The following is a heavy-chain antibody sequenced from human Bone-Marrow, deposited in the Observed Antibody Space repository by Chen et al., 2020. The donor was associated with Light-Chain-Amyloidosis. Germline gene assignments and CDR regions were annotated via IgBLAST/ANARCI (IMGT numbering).Heavy chain of an antibody. CDR1: GFNFSGFG. D-gene: IGHD3-10*01. Sequence: EVQLVESGGGLVQPGGSLRLSCATSGFNFSGFGMSWVRQAPGKGLEWVSTVSGSTVSTYYAGAVKGRFIISRDNTKSTLYLQMNSLRAGDTAVYFCTRKGGYFDFWGQGSLVTVSS. J-gene: IGHJ4*02. CDR3: TRKGGYFDF. CDR2: VSGSTVST. V-gene: IGHV3-23*04.